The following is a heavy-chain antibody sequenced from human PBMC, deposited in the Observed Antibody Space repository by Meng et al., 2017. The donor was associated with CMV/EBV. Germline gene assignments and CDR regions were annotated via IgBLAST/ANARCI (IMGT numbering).Heavy chain of an antibody. CDR3: ARETRRYSSGWYAPLLDY. Sequence: RQEGAGLSKPWDTLSPTCAVYGGFFRGYYRSGHRQPPWKGLEWIGEINHSGSTNYNPSLKSRVTISVDTSKNQFSLKLSSVTAADTAVYYCARETRRYSSGWYAPLLDYWGQGTLVTVSS. D-gene: IGHD6-19*01. CDR1: GGFFRGYY. CDR2: INHSGST. V-gene: IGHV4-34*01. J-gene: IGHJ4*02.